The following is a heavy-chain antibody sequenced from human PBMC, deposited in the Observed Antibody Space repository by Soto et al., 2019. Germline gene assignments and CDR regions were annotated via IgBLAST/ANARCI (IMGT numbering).Heavy chain of an antibody. CDR3: ARTLTVSFDY. Sequence: PSETLSLTCAVYGGSFSGYYWSWIRQPPGKGLEWIGEINHSGSTNYNPSLKSRVTTSVDTSKNQFSLKLSSVTAADTAVYYCARTLTVSFDYWGQGTLVTVSS. D-gene: IGHD4-17*01. CDR2: INHSGST. CDR1: GGSFSGYY. J-gene: IGHJ4*02. V-gene: IGHV4-34*01.